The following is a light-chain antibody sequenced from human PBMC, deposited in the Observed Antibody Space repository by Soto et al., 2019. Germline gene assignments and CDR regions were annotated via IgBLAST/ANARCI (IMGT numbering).Light chain of an antibody. J-gene: IGLJ1*01. Sequence: QSALTQPPSASGSPGQSVTISCTGSSSDVGAYNFASWYQQHPGAAPKLLIHDVNKRPPGVPDRFSASKSGNTASLTISGLQAEDEADYYCCSYAGEYKYVFGSGTKLTVL. CDR1: SSDVGAYNF. V-gene: IGLV2-11*01. CDR2: DVN. CDR3: CSYAGEYKYV.